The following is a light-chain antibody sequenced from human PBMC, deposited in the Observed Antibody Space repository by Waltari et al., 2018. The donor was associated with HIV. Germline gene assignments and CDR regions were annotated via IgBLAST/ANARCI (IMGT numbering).Light chain of an antibody. CDR2: EDS. CDR3: ASYISSSSPE. CDR1: SNNGDDYKY. J-gene: IGLJ3*02. V-gene: IGLV2-14*01. Sequence: QSALTQPASVSGSPGQSITISCTGTSNNGDDYKYVSWYQHHPGKAPKVIIYEDSHRPSGVSTLFSGSKSGNTASLTISGLQPEDEADYFCASYISSSSPEFGGGTKVTVL.